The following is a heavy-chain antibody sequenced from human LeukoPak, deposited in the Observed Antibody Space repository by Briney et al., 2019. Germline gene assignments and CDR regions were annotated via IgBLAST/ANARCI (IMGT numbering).Heavy chain of an antibody. CDR2: ISTYNGNR. V-gene: IGHV1-18*01. J-gene: IGHJ4*02. Sequence: ASVKVSCKASGYTFTSDGISWVRQALGQGLEWMGWISTYNGNRNYAQKLQGRVTMTTDTSTSTAYMELRSLRSDDTAVYYCAREAAAGHFDFWGQGTLVTVSS. D-gene: IGHD6-13*01. CDR3: AREAAAGHFDF. CDR1: GYTFTSDG.